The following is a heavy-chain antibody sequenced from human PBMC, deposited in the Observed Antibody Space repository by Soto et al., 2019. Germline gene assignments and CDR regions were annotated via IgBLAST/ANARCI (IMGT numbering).Heavy chain of an antibody. V-gene: IGHV4-39*01. J-gene: IGHJ5*01. Sequence: PSETLSLTCTVSGGSISSSSYPWGWIRQPPGKGLEWIGSIDYSGTTFYNASLNSRVTISADTSKNQFSLKLSSVTAADTALYYCARRTHTAGGCFDSWGQAALV. CDR1: GGSISSSSYP. CDR3: ARRTHTAGGCFDS. D-gene: IGHD6-13*01. CDR2: IDYSGTT.